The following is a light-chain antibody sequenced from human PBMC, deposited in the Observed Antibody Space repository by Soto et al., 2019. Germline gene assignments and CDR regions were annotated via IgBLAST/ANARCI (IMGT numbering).Light chain of an antibody. J-gene: IGKJ1*01. Sequence: DIQMTQSPSSLSASVGDRVTITGRASQGISNYLAWYQQKPGKVPTLLIYAASTLQSGLPPRFRGSGSGTPFTRTTRSLPPEDVATYYCQKYNSPPWTCGQGTKVEIK. V-gene: IGKV1-27*01. CDR1: QGISNY. CDR3: QKYNSPPWT. CDR2: AAS.